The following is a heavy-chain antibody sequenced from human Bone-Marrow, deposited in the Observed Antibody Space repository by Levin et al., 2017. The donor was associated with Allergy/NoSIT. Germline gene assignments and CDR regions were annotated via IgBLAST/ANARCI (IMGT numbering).Heavy chain of an antibody. CDR1: GGSNSNYY. CDR2: IFTTGST. Sequence: SQTLSLTCLVSGGSNSNYYWSWIRQPAGKGLEWIGNIFTTGSTNYNPSLQNRVTMSMGPSKNQFSLNLPSVTAADTAVYYCARGGNWFDPWGQGTPVTVSS. CDR3: ARGGNWFDP. J-gene: IGHJ5*02. D-gene: IGHD3-10*01. V-gene: IGHV4-4*07.